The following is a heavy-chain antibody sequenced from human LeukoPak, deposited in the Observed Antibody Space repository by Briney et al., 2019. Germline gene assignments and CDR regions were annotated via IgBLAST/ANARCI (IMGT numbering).Heavy chain of an antibody. D-gene: IGHD2-15*01. V-gene: IGHV1-18*01. CDR3: ARANRKAHHLVGVMDV. CDR2: ISAYNGNT. J-gene: IGHJ6*03. CDR1: GYTFTSYG. Sequence: ASVKVSCKASGYTFTSYGISWVRQAPGQGLEWMGWISAYNGNTNYAQKLQGRVTMTTDTSTSTAYMELRSLRSDDTAVYYCARANRKAHHLVGVMDVWGKGTTVTVSS.